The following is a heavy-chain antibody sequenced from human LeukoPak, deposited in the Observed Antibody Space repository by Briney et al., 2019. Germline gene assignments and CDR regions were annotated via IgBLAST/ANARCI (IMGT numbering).Heavy chain of an antibody. CDR3: ARGASGYSYG. CDR2: IYYSGST. J-gene: IGHJ4*02. Sequence: SETLSLTCTVSGGSISSYYWSWIRQPPGKGLEWIGYIYYSGSTTYNPSLKSRVTISIDTSKNQFSLNLSSVTAADTAVYYCARGASGYSYGWGQGTLVTVSS. V-gene: IGHV4-59*01. CDR1: GGSISSYY. D-gene: IGHD5-18*01.